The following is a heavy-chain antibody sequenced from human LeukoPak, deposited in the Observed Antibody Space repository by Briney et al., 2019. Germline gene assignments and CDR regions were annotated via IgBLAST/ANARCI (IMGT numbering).Heavy chain of an antibody. J-gene: IGHJ4*02. D-gene: IGHD3-16*02. V-gene: IGHV4-34*01. CDR3: ARAPAADYVWGSYRPCFDY. CDR2: INHSGST. CDR1: DGSVGGYD. Sequence: SGTLSGTCDVCDGSVGGYDWSWIRQPPGKGLEWIGEINHSGSTNYNPSLKSRVTISVDTSKNQFSLKLNSVTAADTAVYYCARAPAADYVWGSYRPCFDYWGQGTLVTVSS.